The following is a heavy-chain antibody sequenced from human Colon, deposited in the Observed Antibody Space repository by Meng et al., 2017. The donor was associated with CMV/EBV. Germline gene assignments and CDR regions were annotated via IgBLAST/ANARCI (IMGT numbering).Heavy chain of an antibody. CDR3: VRGGYSGTQTGGVQEY. J-gene: IGHJ4*02. D-gene: IGHD5-12*01. CDR1: GGSISTYY. V-gene: IGHV4-4*07. CDR2: ISTNRNT. Sequence: GPGLCKPSETPFLTCMSSGGSISTYYWGWIRQPAGEGLEWLGRISTNRNTDYNPSLNSRATIWLDTSNNQFSLKLTSVTAADTAVYYCVRGGYSGTQTGGVQEYWGQGTLVTVSS.